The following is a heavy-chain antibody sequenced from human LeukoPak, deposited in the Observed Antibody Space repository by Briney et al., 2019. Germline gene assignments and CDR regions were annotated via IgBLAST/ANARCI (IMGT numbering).Heavy chain of an antibody. D-gene: IGHD3-16*01. V-gene: IGHV4-39*07. CDR2: IFYSGST. Sequence: SETLSLTCAVSGGSISTSNYYCGWVRQPPGKGLELIGYIFYSGSTYYSPSLRSRVTISLDTSTNQFSLKLSSVTAADTALYYCAIDYAVGSIDYRRQ. CDR3: AIDYAVGSIDY. J-gene: IGHJ4*02. CDR1: GGSISTSNYY.